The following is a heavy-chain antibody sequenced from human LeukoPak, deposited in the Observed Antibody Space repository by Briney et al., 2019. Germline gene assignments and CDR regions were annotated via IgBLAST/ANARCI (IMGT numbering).Heavy chain of an antibody. J-gene: IGHJ4*02. CDR2: KYYSGST. CDR1: GVSINTCCYY. V-gene: IGHV4-61*01. CDR3: ARGRSYGFDFDS. D-gene: IGHD5-18*01. Sequence: SETLSLTCDVSGVSINTCCYYWTWIRQPPGKGLQWIGYKYYSGSTRYNSSLRSRLTISLDTSKNQFSLRLTSVTAADTAVYYCARGRSYGFDFDSWGPGTLVIVSS.